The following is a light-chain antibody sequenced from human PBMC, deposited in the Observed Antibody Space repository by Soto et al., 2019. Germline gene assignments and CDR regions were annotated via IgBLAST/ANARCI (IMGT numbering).Light chain of an antibody. CDR1: RSVNNY. CDR3: QQRGNWPGLT. J-gene: IGKJ4*01. Sequence: EIVLRQSPGTLSLSPGARATLSCRASRSVNNYLAWYQQRPGQAPRLLIYDASNRATGIPARFSGSGSGTDFTPTSSSLEPEDSAVYYCQQRGNWPGLTVGGGTRVEIK. CDR2: DAS. V-gene: IGKV3-11*01.